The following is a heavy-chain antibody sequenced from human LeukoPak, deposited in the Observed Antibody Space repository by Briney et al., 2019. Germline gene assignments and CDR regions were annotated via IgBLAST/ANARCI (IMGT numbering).Heavy chain of an antibody. CDR1: GGSISSYY. D-gene: IGHD5-12*01. CDR3: SLGSGYELGFFDY. Sequence: SETLSLTCTVSGGSISSYYWSWIRQPPGKGLEWIGYIYYSGSTNYNPSLKSRVTISVDTSKNQSSLKLSSVTAADSAVYYCSLGSGYELGFFDYWGQGTLVTVSS. V-gene: IGHV4-59*08. J-gene: IGHJ4*02. CDR2: IYYSGST.